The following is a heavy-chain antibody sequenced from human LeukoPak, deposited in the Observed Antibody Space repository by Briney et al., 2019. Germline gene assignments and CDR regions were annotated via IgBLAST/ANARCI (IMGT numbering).Heavy chain of an antibody. CDR2: VYYSGIS. Sequence: SETLSLTCTVSGGSTGYSGHYWAWIRQPPGKGLERIGSVYYSGISHYNPSLKSRLTISVDTSKNQFSLRLSSVTAADTAIYYCARSPYPTRVGFDPWGQGTLVCVSS. V-gene: IGHV4-39*01. CDR1: GGSTGYSGHY. CDR3: ARSPYPTRVGFDP. J-gene: IGHJ5*02.